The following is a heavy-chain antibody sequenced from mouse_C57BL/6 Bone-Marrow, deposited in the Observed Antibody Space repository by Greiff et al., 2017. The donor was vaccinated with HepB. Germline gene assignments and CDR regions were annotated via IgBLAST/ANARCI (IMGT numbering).Heavy chain of an antibody. Sequence: VQGVESGAELLKPGASVKLSCKATGYTFTGYWIEWVKQRPGHGLEWIGEILPGSGSTNYNEKFKGKATFTADTSSNTAYMQLSSLTTEDSAIYYCARSTMITTRKFAYWGQGTLVTVSA. J-gene: IGHJ3*01. V-gene: IGHV1-9*01. CDR1: GYTFTGYW. D-gene: IGHD2-4*01. CDR3: ARSTMITTRKFAY. CDR2: ILPGSGST.